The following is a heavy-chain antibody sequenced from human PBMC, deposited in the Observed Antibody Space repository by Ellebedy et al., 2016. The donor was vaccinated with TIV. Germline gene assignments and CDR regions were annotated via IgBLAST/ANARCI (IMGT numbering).Heavy chain of an antibody. Sequence: GESLKISXKGSGYSFSTHWIGWVRQMSGKGLEWMGIIYPGDSDTRYSPSFQGQVTISADKSISTAYLQWSSLKASDTAMYYFARHPRNCISTNCYPDWFDPWGQGTLVTVSS. CDR2: IYPGDSDT. CDR1: GYSFSTHW. CDR3: ARHPRNCISTNCYPDWFDP. J-gene: IGHJ5*02. V-gene: IGHV5-51*01. D-gene: IGHD2-2*01.